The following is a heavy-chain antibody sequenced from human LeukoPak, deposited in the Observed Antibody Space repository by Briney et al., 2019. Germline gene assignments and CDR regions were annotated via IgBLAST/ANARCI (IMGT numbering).Heavy chain of an antibody. Sequence: ASVKVSCKASGYTFTGYYMHWVRQAPGQGLEWMGWINPNSGGTNYAQKFQGRVTMTTDTSTSTAYMELRSLRSDDTAVYYCARERDYYDSSGYWFWGQGTLVTVSS. CDR2: INPNSGGT. CDR1: GYTFTGYY. D-gene: IGHD3-22*01. J-gene: IGHJ4*02. V-gene: IGHV1-2*02. CDR3: ARERDYYDSSGYWF.